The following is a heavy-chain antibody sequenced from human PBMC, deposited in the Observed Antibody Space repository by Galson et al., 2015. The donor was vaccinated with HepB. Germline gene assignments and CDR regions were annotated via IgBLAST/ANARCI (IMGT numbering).Heavy chain of an antibody. CDR1: GYSFTNYW. V-gene: IGHV5-51*01. CDR2: IYPGDSDT. Sequence: QSGAEVKKPGESLKISCKGSGYSFTNYWIGWVRQMPGKGLEWMGIIYPGDSDTRYSPSFQGQVTISADKSISTAYLQWSSLKASDTAMYYCARHRPGITVAGTRPYYYYGMDVWGQGTTVTVSS. CDR3: ARHRPGITVAGTRPYYYYGMDV. J-gene: IGHJ6*02. D-gene: IGHD6-19*01.